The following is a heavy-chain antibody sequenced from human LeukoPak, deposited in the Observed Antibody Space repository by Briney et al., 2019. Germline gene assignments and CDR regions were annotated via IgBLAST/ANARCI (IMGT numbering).Heavy chain of an antibody. V-gene: IGHV1-46*01. CDR3: ARAVCGGSAAPFDD. CDR1: GYTFTSCY. Sequence: ASVNVSCKTSGYTFTSCYMHWVRQAPGQGLEWMGMINPSAGSTRYAQKFQGRVTMTTDTSTSTVYMELSSLRSEDTAVYYCARAVCGGSAAPFDDWGQGTLVPVSS. D-gene: IGHD2-21*01. J-gene: IGHJ4*02. CDR2: INPSAGST.